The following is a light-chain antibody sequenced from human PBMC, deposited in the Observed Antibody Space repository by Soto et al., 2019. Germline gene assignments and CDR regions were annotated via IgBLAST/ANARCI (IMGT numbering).Light chain of an antibody. CDR1: QTISSY. CDR2: SAS. J-gene: IGKJ2*01. CDR3: QQTFRTPHT. Sequence: DIQMTQSPASLSASVGDRVTITCRARQTISSYLNWYQQKAGAAPKLMIYSASNLQSGVPSRFSGSGFGADYTLTISSLEPADFAVYYCQQTFRTPHTFGQGTKLDIK. V-gene: IGKV1-39*01.